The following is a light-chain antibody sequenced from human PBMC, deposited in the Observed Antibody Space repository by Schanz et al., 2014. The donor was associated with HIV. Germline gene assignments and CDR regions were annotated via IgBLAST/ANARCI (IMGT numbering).Light chain of an antibody. V-gene: IGLV1-44*01. CDR3: AAWDDSLNGWV. Sequence: QSVLTQPPSASGTPGQRVTISCSGSSSNTGTNYVYWYQQLPGTAPKLLIYAGNQRPSRVPDRFSGSKSGTSASLAISGLQSEDEADYYCAAWDDSLNGWVFGGGTKLTVL. CDR1: SSNTGTNY. J-gene: IGLJ3*02. CDR2: AGN.